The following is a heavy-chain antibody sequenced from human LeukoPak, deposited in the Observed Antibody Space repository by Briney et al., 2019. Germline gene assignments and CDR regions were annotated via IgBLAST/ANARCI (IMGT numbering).Heavy chain of an antibody. Sequence: GGTLRLSCAASGFTFSIYGMSWVRQAPGKGLEWVSGISSSGGSTYYAESVKGRFTISRDNSKNTLYLQMNSVRAEDTAVYYCAKQDSSGWVGVAEYFQHWGQGTLVSVSS. D-gene: IGHD6-19*01. CDR1: GFTFSIYG. CDR2: ISSSGGST. CDR3: AKQDSSGWVGVAEYFQH. J-gene: IGHJ1*01. V-gene: IGHV3-23*01.